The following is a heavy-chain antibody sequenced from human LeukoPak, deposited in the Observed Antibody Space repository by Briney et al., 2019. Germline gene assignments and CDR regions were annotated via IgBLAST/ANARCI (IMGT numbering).Heavy chain of an antibody. Sequence: GGSLRLSCAASGFTLSYYWMTWVRQPPGRGLEWVANIKQDGNEKFYVHSVKGGFTISRDNAKNLLYLQMNSLTAEDTAVYYCGRDGAYYDSRDHYCPLGYRGQGTLVTVSS. V-gene: IGHV3-7*01. CDR1: GFTLSYYW. CDR2: IKQDGNEK. D-gene: IGHD3-22*01. CDR3: GRDGAYYDSRDHYCPLGY. J-gene: IGHJ4*02.